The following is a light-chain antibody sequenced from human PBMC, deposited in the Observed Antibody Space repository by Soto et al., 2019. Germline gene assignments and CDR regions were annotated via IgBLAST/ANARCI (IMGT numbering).Light chain of an antibody. CDR2: DAS. Sequence: EIVLTQSPGTLSLYPGERATLSCRASQSVSSSYLAWYQQKPGQPPRLLISDASSRATGIPDRFSGSGSGTDFTLTISSLEPEDFAVYYCQQYGRSPPSWTFGQGTKVEIK. CDR1: QSVSSSY. CDR3: QQYGRSPPSWT. J-gene: IGKJ1*01. V-gene: IGKV3-20*01.